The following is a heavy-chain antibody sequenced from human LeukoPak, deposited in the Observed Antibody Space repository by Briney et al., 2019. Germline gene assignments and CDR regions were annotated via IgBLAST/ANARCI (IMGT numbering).Heavy chain of an antibody. V-gene: IGHV3-23*01. CDR3: AKYVDSSGYLTFDY. D-gene: IGHD3-22*01. J-gene: IGHJ4*02. CDR2: ISGSGGST. Sequence: GGSLRLSCAASGFTFSSYAMSWVRQAPGKGLEWVSAISGSGGSTYYADSVKGRFTISRDNSKNTLYLQMNSLRAEDTAVYYYAKYVDSSGYLTFDYWGQGTLVTVSS. CDR1: GFTFSSYA.